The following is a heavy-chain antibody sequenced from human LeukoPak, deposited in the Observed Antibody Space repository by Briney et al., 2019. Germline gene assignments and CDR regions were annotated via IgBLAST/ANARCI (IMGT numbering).Heavy chain of an antibody. CDR3: ARDGGLYYYGSGSHAFDI. D-gene: IGHD3-10*01. V-gene: IGHV4-31*03. CDR1: GGSISSGGYY. CDR2: IYYSGST. Sequence: SQTLSLTCTVSGGSISSGGYYWSWIRQHPGKGLEWIGYIYYSGSTYYNPSLKSRVTISVDTSKNQFSLKLSSVTAADTAVYYCARDGGLYYYGSGSHAFDIWGQGIMVTVSS. J-gene: IGHJ3*02.